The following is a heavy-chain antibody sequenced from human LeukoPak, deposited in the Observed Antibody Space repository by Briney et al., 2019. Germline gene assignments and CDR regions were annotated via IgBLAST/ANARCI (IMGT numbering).Heavy chain of an antibody. Sequence: GGSLRLSCATSGFIFSNYAVNWVRQAPGKGLEWVSIISGSGDTTYYADSVKGRFTISRDNSKNTLYLQMNSLRAEDTAVYYCAKDYQEVRGVTRPYYYYMDVWGKGTTVTVSS. D-gene: IGHD3-10*01. CDR3: AKDYQEVRGVTRPYYYYMDV. V-gene: IGHV3-23*01. J-gene: IGHJ6*03. CDR1: GFIFSNYA. CDR2: ISGSGDTT.